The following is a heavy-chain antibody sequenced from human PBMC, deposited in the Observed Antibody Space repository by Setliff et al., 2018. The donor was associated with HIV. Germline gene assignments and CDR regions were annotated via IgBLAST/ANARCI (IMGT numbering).Heavy chain of an antibody. V-gene: IGHV3-23*01. CDR3: VQGGLSSGWGSF. Sequence: GGSLRLSCAASGFNFSTHTMNWIRQAPGKGLEWVSSVATNGGSTYYAASVQGRFTISSDNSKSVVYLQMNSLRAEDTAVYYCVQGGLSSGWGSFWGQGTLVTVSS. D-gene: IGHD6-25*01. J-gene: IGHJ4*02. CDR2: VATNGGST. CDR1: GFNFSTHT.